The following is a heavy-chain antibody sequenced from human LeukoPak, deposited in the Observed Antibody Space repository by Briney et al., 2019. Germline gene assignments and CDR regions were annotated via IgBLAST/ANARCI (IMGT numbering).Heavy chain of an antibody. CDR1: GGTFSSYA. V-gene: IGHV1-69*13. CDR3: ASAYCGGDCWGPIDAFDI. D-gene: IGHD2-21*02. Sequence: SVKVSCKASGGTFSSYAISWVRQAPGQGLEWMGGIIPIFGTANYAQKFQGRVTITADESTSTAYMELSSLRSEDTAVYYCASAYCGGDCWGPIDAFDIWGQGTMVTVSS. J-gene: IGHJ3*02. CDR2: IIPIFGTA.